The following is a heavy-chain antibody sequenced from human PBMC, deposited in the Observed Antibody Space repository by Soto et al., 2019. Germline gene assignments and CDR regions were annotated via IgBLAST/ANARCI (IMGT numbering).Heavy chain of an antibody. D-gene: IGHD2-15*01. V-gene: IGHV3-23*01. J-gene: IGHJ4*02. CDR1: GFTFSSYA. CDR3: AKGSGSVRPYYFDS. CDR2: ITGNSGST. Sequence: GGSLRLSCAASGFTFSSYAMSWVRQAPGKGLEWVSAITGNSGSTYYADSVKGRFTISRDNSKNTVYLQMNSLRAEDTAIYYCAKGSGSVRPYYFDSWGQGTLVTVSS.